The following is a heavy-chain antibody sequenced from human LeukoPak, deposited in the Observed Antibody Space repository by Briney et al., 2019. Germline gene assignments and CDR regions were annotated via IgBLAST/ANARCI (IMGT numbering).Heavy chain of an antibody. Sequence: GESLKISCKGSGYSFNSYWIGWVRQMPGKGLEWMGITYPGDSDTRYSPSFQGQVTISADKPISTAYLQWSSLKASDTAMYYCARLPGIVATIERYFDYWGQGTLVTVSS. CDR2: TYPGDSDT. D-gene: IGHD5-12*01. CDR3: ARLPGIVATIERYFDY. V-gene: IGHV5-51*01. CDR1: GYSFNSYW. J-gene: IGHJ4*02.